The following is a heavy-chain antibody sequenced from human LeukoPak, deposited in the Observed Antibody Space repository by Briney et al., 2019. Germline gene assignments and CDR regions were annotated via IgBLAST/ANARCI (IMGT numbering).Heavy chain of an antibody. CDR2: IYYSGST. CDR1: GGSISSSSYY. CDR3: ARDRPDGELDY. J-gene: IGHJ4*02. V-gene: IGHV4-39*02. Sequence: PSETLSLTCTVSGGSISSSSYYWGWIRQPPGKGREWIGSIYYSGSTYYNPSLKSRVTISVDTSKNQFSLKLSSVTAADTAVYYCARDRPDGELDYWGQGTLVTVSS. D-gene: IGHD4-17*01.